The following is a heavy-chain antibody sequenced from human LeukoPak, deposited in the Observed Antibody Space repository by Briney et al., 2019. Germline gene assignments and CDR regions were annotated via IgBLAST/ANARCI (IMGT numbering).Heavy chain of an antibody. CDR2: INHSGST. J-gene: IGHJ6*03. CDR3: ARGVPAAMHYYYYMDV. D-gene: IGHD2-2*01. V-gene: IGHV4-34*01. Sequence: SETLSLTCAVYGGSFSGYYWRWIRQPPGKGLEWIGEINHSGSTNYNPSLKSRVTISVDTSKNQFSLKLSSVTAADTAVYYCARGVPAAMHYYYYMDVWGKGTTVTVSS. CDR1: GGSFSGYY.